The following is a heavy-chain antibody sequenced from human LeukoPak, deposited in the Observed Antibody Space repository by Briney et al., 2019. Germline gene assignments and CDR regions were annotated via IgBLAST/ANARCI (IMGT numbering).Heavy chain of an antibody. D-gene: IGHD3-10*01. J-gene: IGHJ6*03. V-gene: IGHV1-8*01. CDR2: MNPNSGNT. CDR1: GYTFTSYD. Sequence: ASVKVSCKASGYTFTSYDINWVRQATGQGLEWMGWMNPNSGNTGYAQKFQGRVTMTRNTSISTAYMELNSLRAEDTAVYYCANFVRGSGSYYNVYYMDVWGKGTTVTVSS. CDR3: ANFVRGSGSYYNVYYMDV.